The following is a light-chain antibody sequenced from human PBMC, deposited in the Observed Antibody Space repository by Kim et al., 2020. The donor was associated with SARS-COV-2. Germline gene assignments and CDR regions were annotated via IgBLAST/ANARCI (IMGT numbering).Light chain of an antibody. J-gene: IGLJ3*02. CDR1: TPIIGSDD. V-gene: IGLV1-47*01. CDR3: ATWDDTLSGPGV. CDR2: RNT. Sequence: RVTISCSGSTPIIGSDDVYWYQQLPGTAPKLLIYRNTKRPSGVPDRFSGSKSGTSASLAISGLRSEDEADYYCATWDDTLSGPGVFGGGTKLTVL.